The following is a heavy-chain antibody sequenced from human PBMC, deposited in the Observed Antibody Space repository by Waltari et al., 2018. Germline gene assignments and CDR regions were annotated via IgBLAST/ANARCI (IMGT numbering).Heavy chain of an antibody. Sequence: GWVRPPPGQGREWIGTISYTGATYSSPPLKGRVTISRDTSKNQLSLTLGSVTAADTALYYCATYIGASVGTAAFDVWGQGTMVTVSS. CDR3: ATYIGASVGTAAFDV. J-gene: IGHJ3*01. D-gene: IGHD5-12*01. CDR2: ISYTGAT. V-gene: IGHV4-39*01.